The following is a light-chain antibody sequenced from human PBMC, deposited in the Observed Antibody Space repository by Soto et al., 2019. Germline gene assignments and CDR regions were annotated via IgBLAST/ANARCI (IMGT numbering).Light chain of an antibody. CDR3: QQSFSTPRT. Sequence: DIQMTQSPSSQSASVGDRVTITCRASQSINSYLNWYQQKPGKAPKLLIYAASSLQSGVPSRLSGSGSETDFTLTITSLQPDDFATYYCQQSFSTPRTFGQGTRVDI. CDR2: AAS. J-gene: IGKJ1*01. CDR1: QSINSY. V-gene: IGKV1-39*01.